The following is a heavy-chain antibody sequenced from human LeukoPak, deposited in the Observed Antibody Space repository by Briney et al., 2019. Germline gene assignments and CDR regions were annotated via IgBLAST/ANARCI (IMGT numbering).Heavy chain of an antibody. V-gene: IGHV3-7*01. Sequence: GGSLRLSCAASGFTFSSYWMSWVRQAPGKGLEWVANIKQDGSEKYYVDSVKGRFTISRDNAKNSLYLQMNSLRAEDTAVYYCARARYDFWSGYLSDDYWGQGTLVTVSS. CDR3: ARARYDFWSGYLSDDY. D-gene: IGHD3-3*01. CDR2: IKQDGSEK. J-gene: IGHJ4*02. CDR1: GFTFSSYW.